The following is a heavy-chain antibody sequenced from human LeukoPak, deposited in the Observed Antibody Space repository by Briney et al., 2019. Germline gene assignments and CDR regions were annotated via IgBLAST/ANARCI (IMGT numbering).Heavy chain of an antibody. D-gene: IGHD3-22*01. V-gene: IGHV3-21*01. J-gene: IGHJ4*02. CDR3: ARDSHYFDSSGYYSFDC. CDR2: ISSSSSYI. CDR1: GFTFSSYS. Sequence: PGGSLRLSCAASGFTFSSYSMNWVRQAPGKGLEWFSSISSSSSYIYYADSVKGRFIISRDNAKNSLYLQMNSLRAEDTAVYYWARDSHYFDSSGYYSFDCWGQGTLVTVSS.